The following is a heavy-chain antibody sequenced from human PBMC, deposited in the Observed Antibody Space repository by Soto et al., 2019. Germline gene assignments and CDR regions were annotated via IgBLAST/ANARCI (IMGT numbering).Heavy chain of an antibody. Sequence: QVQLVQSGAEVKKPGASVKVSCKASGYTFTSYGISWVRQAPGQGLEWMGWISAYNGNTNYAQKLQGRVTMTTDTSTSTADMELRSLRSDDTAVYYCARALRSAAAGWYYFDYWGQGTLVTVSS. D-gene: IGHD6-13*01. V-gene: IGHV1-18*01. CDR2: ISAYNGNT. CDR3: ARALRSAAAGWYYFDY. J-gene: IGHJ4*02. CDR1: GYTFTSYG.